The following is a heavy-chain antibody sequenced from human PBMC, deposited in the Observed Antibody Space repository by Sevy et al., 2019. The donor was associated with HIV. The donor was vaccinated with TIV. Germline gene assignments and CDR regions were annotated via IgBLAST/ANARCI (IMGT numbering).Heavy chain of an antibody. CDR3: ARDSDNYDILTGYYPFDY. CDR1: GYTFTSQY. CDR2: INPSGGST. V-gene: IGHV1-46*01. Sequence: ASVKVSCKASGYTFTSQYMHWVRQAPGQGLEWMGIINPSGGSTSYAQKFQGRVTMTRATSTSTVYMELSSLRSEEMAVYYCARDSDNYDILTGYYPFDYWGQGTLVTVSS. J-gene: IGHJ4*02. D-gene: IGHD3-9*01.